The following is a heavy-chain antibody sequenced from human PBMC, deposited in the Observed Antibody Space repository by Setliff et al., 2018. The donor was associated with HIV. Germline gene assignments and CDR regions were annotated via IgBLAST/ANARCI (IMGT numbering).Heavy chain of an antibody. CDR1: GGSINSGSYY. CDR2: IYTSGST. J-gene: IGHJ6*02. CDR3: ARDNYYNFWSGYWGMDV. V-gene: IGHV4-61*09. D-gene: IGHD3-3*01. Sequence: SETLSLTCTVSGGSINSGSYYWTWIRQPAGKGLEWIGHIYTSGSTNYNPSLQSRVTMSVDTSKNQFSLRLSSVTAADTAVYYCARDNYYNFWSGYWGMDVWGQGTTVTVSS.